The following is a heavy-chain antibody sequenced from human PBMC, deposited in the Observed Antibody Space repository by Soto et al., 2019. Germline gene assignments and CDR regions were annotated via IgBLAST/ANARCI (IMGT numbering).Heavy chain of an antibody. Sequence: ASVKVSCKASGYTFITSDINWVRQATGQGLEWMGWINPRNDNTGYAQKFQGRVTMTKNISTSTAYLELSSLRSDDTAVYYCARRASSYDFWGEGSLVTVCS. D-gene: IGHD3-16*02. CDR1: GYTFITSD. V-gene: IGHV1-8*01. CDR2: INPRNDNT. J-gene: IGHJ4*02. CDR3: ARRASSYDF.